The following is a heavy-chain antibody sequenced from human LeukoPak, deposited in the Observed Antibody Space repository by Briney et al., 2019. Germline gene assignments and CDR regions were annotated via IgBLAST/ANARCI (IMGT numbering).Heavy chain of an antibody. Sequence: PGGSLRLSCAASGFTFSNAWMSWVRQAPGQGLEWVGRIKSKTDGGTTDYAAPVKGRFTISRDDSNNTLFLQMNSLKTEDTAVYYCSRGSGWLSVYWGQGTLVTVSS. CDR3: SRGSGWLSVY. CDR2: IKSKTDGGTT. V-gene: IGHV3-15*01. J-gene: IGHJ4*02. CDR1: GFTFSNAW. D-gene: IGHD6-19*01.